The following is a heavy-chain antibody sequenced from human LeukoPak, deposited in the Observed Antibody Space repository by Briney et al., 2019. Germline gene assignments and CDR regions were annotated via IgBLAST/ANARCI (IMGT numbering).Heavy chain of an antibody. V-gene: IGHV1-8*02. D-gene: IGHD3-16*02. CDR1: GYTFTGYY. CDR2: MNPNSGNT. Sequence: ASVKVSCKASGYTFTGYYMHWVRQATGQGLEWMGWMNPNSGNTGYAQKFQGRVTMTRNTSISTAYMELSSLRSEDTAVYYCASGVVHYDYVWGSYRSYNWFDPWGQGTLVTVSS. J-gene: IGHJ5*02. CDR3: ASGVVHYDYVWGSYRSYNWFDP.